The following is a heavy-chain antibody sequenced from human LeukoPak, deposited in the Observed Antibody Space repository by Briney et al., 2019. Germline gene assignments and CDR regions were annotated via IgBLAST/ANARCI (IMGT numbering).Heavy chain of an antibody. V-gene: IGHV3-23*01. CDR2: LTGNGGST. D-gene: IGHD3-3*01. CDR1: DFTFNNYV. J-gene: IGHJ4*02. Sequence: GGSLRLSCAASDFTFNNYVMNWVRQAPGKGLEWVSSLTGNGGSTYYADSVKGRFTISRDNSKNTLYLQMSSLRAEDTAVYYCARRTWEWGFFDYWGQGTLVTVSS. CDR3: ARRTWEWGFFDY.